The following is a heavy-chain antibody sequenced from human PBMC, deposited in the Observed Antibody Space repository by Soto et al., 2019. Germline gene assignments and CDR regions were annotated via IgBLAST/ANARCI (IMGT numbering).Heavy chain of an antibody. CDR3: AKKVYSSGFRDGMDV. CDR2: ISGSGGST. V-gene: IGHV3-23*01. Sequence: PGGALRLSCAPPGFPLSTDAIGLGRPAPRKGLEWVSAISGSGGSTYYADSVKGRFTISRDNSKNTLYLQMNSLRAEDTAVYYCAKKVYSSGFRDGMDVWGQGTTVTVSS. D-gene: IGHD6-19*01. CDR1: GFPLSTDA. J-gene: IGHJ6*02.